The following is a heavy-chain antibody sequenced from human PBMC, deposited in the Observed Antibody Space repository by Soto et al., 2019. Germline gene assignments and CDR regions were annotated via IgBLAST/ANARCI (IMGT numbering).Heavy chain of an antibody. V-gene: IGHV1-8*01. CDR2: MNPNTANT. Sequence: QVQLVQSGAEVKKPGASVKVSCKASGYTFTTYDINWVRQAPGQGLEWMGWMNPNTANTSYAQKFQGRVTMTRNTSISTAYRELIGLSSEDTAVYYCAREIRGKFPNLGQGTVVTVSP. CDR3: AREIRGKFPN. J-gene: IGHJ4*02. D-gene: IGHD3-10*01. CDR1: GYTFTTYD.